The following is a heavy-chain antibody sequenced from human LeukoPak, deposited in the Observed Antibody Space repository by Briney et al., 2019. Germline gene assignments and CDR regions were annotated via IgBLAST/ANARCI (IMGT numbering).Heavy chain of an antibody. CDR2: ISAYNGNT. D-gene: IGHD6-13*01. CDR3: ARGRIAAAGTYY. J-gene: IGHJ4*02. CDR1: GYTFTSYG. V-gene: IGHV1-18*01. Sequence: GASVKVSCKASGYTFTSYGISWVRQAPGQGLEWMGWISAYNGNTNYAQKLQGRVTMTRDTSTSTVYMELSSLRSEDTAVYYCARGRIAAAGTYYWGQGTLVTVSS.